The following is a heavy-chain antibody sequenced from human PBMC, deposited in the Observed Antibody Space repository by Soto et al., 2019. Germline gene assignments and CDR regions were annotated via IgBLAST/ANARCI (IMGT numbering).Heavy chain of an antibody. J-gene: IGHJ6*02. V-gene: IGHV3-74*01. Sequence: VQLVESGGGLVQPGGSLRLSCAASGFTFSNYWMHWVRQGPGKGLVWVSRINSDGSSSTYADSVKGRFTVSRDNSKNTVFLQMSSLRAEDTAVFYCAKGLEVGVLHYGMHVWGQGTTVTVSS. CDR1: GFTFSNYW. D-gene: IGHD3-16*01. CDR2: INSDGSSS. CDR3: AKGLEVGVLHYGMHV.